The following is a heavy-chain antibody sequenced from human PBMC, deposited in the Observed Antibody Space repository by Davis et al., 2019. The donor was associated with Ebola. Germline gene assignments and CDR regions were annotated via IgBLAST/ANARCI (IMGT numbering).Heavy chain of an antibody. J-gene: IGHJ4*02. D-gene: IGHD4-23*01. Sequence: SVKVSCKASGGTFSSYAISWVRQAPGQGLEWMGRIIPILGIANYAQKFQGRVTITRDTSASTAYMELSSLRSEDTAVYYCARDGLRWPFDYWGQGTLVTVSS. CDR3: ARDGLRWPFDY. CDR2: IIPILGIA. V-gene: IGHV1-69*04. CDR1: GGTFSSYA.